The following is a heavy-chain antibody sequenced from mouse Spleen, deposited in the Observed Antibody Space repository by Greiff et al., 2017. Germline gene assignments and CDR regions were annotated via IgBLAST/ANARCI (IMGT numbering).Heavy chain of an antibody. CDR2: IDPEDGDT. J-gene: IGHJ3*01. CDR1: GFNIKDYY. D-gene: IGHD2-5*01. CDR3: TTPRSNYLTWFAY. Sequence: VQLQQSGAELVRPGASVKLSCTASGFNIKDYYMHWVKQRPEQGLEWIGRIDPEDGDTEYAPKFQGKATMTADTSSNTAYLQLSSLTSEDTAVYYCTTPRSNYLTWFAYWGQGTLVTVSA. V-gene: IGHV14-1*01.